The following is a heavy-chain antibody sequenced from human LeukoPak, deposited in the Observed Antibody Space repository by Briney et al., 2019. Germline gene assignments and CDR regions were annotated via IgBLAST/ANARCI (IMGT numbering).Heavy chain of an antibody. D-gene: IGHD4-23*01. CDR1: GFTFNTYN. CDR3: ARVYQGGNSDFDY. Sequence: GGSLRLSCAASGFTFNTYNMNWVRQAPGKGLDWVSCISPSSDSIDYADSVKGRFTISRDNARNSLYLQMNSLRAEDTAVYYCARVYQGGNSDFDYWGQGTPVTVSS. CDR2: ISPSSDSI. V-gene: IGHV3-21*01. J-gene: IGHJ4*02.